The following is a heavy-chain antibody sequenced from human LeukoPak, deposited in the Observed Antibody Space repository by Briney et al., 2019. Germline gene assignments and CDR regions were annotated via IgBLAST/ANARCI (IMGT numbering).Heavy chain of an antibody. CDR1: GGAVSSGSFY. CDR3: ARGRPTVIFDY. D-gene: IGHD4-17*01. V-gene: IGHV4-61*01. Sequence: PSETLSLTCTVSGGAVSSGSFYWSWIRQPPGKGLEWIGDIHNTGSTNYNSSLKSRVTISIDTSKNQFSLNLNSVTAADTAVYYCARGRPTVIFDYWGQGALVTVSS. J-gene: IGHJ4*02. CDR2: IHNTGST.